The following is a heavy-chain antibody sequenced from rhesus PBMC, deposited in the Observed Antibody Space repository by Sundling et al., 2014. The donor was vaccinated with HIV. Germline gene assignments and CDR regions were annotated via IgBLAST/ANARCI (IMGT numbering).Heavy chain of an antibody. CDR3: GRDDEDDDDYYPPPLES. CDR1: GGAITGYY. D-gene: IGHD3-9*01. J-gene: IGHJ6*01. V-gene: IGHV4-165*01. Sequence: QVQLQESGPGLVKPSETLALTCAVSGGAITGYYWNWIRQSPGKGLEWIGSIFSYGSNYINPSLKSRVTLSLDTSRNQISLKVTSVTAADTAVYYCGRDDEDDDDYYPPPLESWGQGVVVTVSS. CDR2: IFSYGSN.